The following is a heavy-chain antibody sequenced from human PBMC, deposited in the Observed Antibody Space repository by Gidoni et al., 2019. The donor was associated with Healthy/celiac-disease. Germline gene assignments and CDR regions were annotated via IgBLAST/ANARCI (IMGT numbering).Heavy chain of an antibody. CDR2: INHSGST. CDR3: ARGSDIVVVPAAPGAEYFQH. CDR1: GGSFSGYH. J-gene: IGHJ1*01. V-gene: IGHV4-34*01. D-gene: IGHD2-2*01. Sequence: QVQLQQWGAGLLKPSETLSPTCAAYGGSFSGYHWSWIRQPPGKGLEWIGEINHSGSTNYNPSLKSRVTISVDTSKNQFSLKLSSVTAADTAVYYCARGSDIVVVPAAPGAEYFQHWGQGTLVTVSS.